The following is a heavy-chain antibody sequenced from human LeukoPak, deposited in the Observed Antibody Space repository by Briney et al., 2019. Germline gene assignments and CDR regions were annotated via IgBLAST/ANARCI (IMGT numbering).Heavy chain of an antibody. CDR2: INQSGST. Sequence: PSETLSLTCAVYGGSFSGYYWSWIRQPPGKGLEWVGEINQSGSTNYNPSLKSRVTISVDTSNTQFSLKLNSVTAADTAVYYCARGDVESNDWSTRLFDSWGQGTMVTVSS. D-gene: IGHD3-9*01. CDR3: ARGDVESNDWSTRLFDS. J-gene: IGHJ4*02. CDR1: GGSFSGYY. V-gene: IGHV4-34*01.